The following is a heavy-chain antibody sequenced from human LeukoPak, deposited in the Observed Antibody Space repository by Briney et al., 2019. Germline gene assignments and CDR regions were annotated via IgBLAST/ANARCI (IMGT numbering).Heavy chain of an antibody. J-gene: IGHJ4*02. CDR1: GFTFSSFW. CDR2: IKQDGSEK. CDR3: ARDLNYFDY. Sequence: HPGGSLRLFCAASGFTFSSFWMTWVRQAPGKGLEWVANIKQDGSEKYYVDSVRGRFTISRDNATNSLYLQMNSLRAEDTAVYYCARDLNYFDYWGQGTLVTVSS. V-gene: IGHV3-7*01.